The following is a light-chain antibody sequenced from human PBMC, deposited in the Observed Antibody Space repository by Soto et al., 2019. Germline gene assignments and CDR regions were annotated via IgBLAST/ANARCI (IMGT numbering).Light chain of an antibody. V-gene: IGLV2-14*03. Sequence: SALTQPASVSGSPGQSITISCTGTRSDVGGYDYVSWYQQHPGKAPKLMIYDVRSRPSGVSYRFSGSKSGNTASLTISGLQAEDEADYHCSSYTTSSTVVFGGGTKLTVL. CDR2: DVR. CDR3: SSYTTSSTVV. CDR1: RSDVGGYDY. J-gene: IGLJ2*01.